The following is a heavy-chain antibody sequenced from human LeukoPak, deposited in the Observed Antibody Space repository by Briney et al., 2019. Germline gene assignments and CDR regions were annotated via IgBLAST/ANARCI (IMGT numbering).Heavy chain of an antibody. J-gene: IGHJ4*02. CDR2: SSSSGGST. CDR3: AKSISRGSGSYYIDY. D-gene: IGHD3-10*01. V-gene: IGHV3-23*01. Sequence: GGSLRLSCAASGFTFSNYAMNWVRQAPGKGLEWVSVSSSSGGSTYYADSVKGWFTIPRDNSKNTLYLQMNSLRAEDTALYYCAKSISRGSGSYYIDYWGQGTLVTVSS. CDR1: GFTFSNYA.